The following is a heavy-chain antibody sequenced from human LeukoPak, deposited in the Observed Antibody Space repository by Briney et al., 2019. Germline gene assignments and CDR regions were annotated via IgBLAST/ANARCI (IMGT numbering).Heavy chain of an antibody. D-gene: IGHD6-19*01. J-gene: IGHJ5*02. Sequence: PSQTLSLTCTVSGGSISGGSYYWSWIRQPAGKGLEWIGRIYTSGSTNYNPSLKSRVTISVDTSKNQFSLKLSSVTAADTAVYYCARDSSGWYWFDPWGQGTLVTVSS. CDR1: GGSISGGSYY. CDR3: ARDSSGWYWFDP. CDR2: IYTSGST. V-gene: IGHV4-61*02.